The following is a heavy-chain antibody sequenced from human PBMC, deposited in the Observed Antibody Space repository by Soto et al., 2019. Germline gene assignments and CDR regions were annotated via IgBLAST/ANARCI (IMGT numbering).Heavy chain of an antibody. CDR3: ARNAGGSYYYYGMDV. J-gene: IGHJ6*02. D-gene: IGHD5-12*01. CDR1: GGSISSSSYY. Sequence: SETLSLTCTVSGGSISSSSYYWGWIRQPPGKGLEWIGSIYNSGITYYNPSLKSRVVISIDTSRNQFSLRLNSLTAADRAVYYCARNAGGSYYYYGMDVWGQGTTVTAP. V-gene: IGHV4-39*01. CDR2: IYNSGIT.